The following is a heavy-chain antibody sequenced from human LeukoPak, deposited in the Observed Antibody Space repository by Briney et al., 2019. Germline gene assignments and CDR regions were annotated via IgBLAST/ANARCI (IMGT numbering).Heavy chain of an antibody. CDR3: ASGPSYYYYMDV. Sequence: GGSLRLSCAASGFTVLNNYINWVRQAPGKGLEWVSMIYSGGSTYYADSVKGRFTISRDNSKNTLYLHMNSLRAEDTAVYYCASGPSYYYYMDVWGKGTTVTVSS. J-gene: IGHJ6*03. CDR2: IYSGGST. V-gene: IGHV3-53*01. CDR1: GFTVLNNY.